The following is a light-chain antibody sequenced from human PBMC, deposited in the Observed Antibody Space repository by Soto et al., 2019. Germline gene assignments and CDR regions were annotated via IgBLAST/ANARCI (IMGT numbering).Light chain of an antibody. J-gene: IGKJ2*01. CDR3: QQSYNLPRT. Sequence: DIPMTQSPSSLPASSGDRVTITCRASQNIGKYLIWYQQKPGRPPKVLVYGASNLQSGVSSRFSGDGFGTEFSLSINSLRPEDFATYYCQQSYNLPRTFGQGTTLETK. CDR2: GAS. V-gene: IGKV1-39*01. CDR1: QNIGKY.